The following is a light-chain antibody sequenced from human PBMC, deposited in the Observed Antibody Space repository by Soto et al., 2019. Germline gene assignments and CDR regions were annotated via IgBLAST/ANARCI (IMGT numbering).Light chain of an antibody. CDR2: DAS. V-gene: IGKV1-5*01. J-gene: IGKJ1*01. Sequence: DIQMTQSPSTLSASVGDRVTITCRASQSISSSLAWSQQKPGKAPKLLIYDASILESGVPSRFSGSASGTEFTLTISSLQPDDFATYYCQQYNSFRWTFGQGTKVEIK. CDR1: QSISSS. CDR3: QQYNSFRWT.